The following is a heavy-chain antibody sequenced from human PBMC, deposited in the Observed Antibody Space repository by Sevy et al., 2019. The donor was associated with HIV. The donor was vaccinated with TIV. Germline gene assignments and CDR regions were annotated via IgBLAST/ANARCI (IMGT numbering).Heavy chain of an antibody. CDR1: GFTFSSYA. V-gene: IGHV3-23*01. CDR3: AKVHDSRGYYYYYGMDV. J-gene: IGHJ6*02. CDR2: ISGSGGST. D-gene: IGHD3-22*01. Sequence: GGSLRLSCAASGFTFSSYAMSWVRQAPGKGLEWVSAISGSGGSTYYADSVKGRFTISRDNSKNTLYLQMNSLRAEDTADYYCAKVHDSRGYYYYYGMDVWGQGTTVTVSS.